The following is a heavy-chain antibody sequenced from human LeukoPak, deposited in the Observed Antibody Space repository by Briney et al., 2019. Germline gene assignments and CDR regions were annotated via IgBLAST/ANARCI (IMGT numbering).Heavy chain of an antibody. CDR2: IYSSGST. J-gene: IGHJ2*01. CDR1: GDSLSNYY. D-gene: IGHD3-10*01. Sequence: SETLSLTCTVSGDSLSNYYWSWIRQPAGKGLEWIGRIYSSGSTNYNPSLKSRVTMSVDTSKKQFSLKLSSVTAADTAVYYCARLDFGETMARYFDLWGRGTLVTVSS. V-gene: IGHV4-4*07. CDR3: ARLDFGETMARYFDL.